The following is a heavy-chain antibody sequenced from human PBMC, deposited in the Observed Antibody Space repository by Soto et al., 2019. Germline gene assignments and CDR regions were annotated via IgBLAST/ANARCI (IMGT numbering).Heavy chain of an antibody. CDR1: GDSISSFY. Sequence: QVQLQESGPGLVKPSETLSLTCTVSGDSISSFYWTWIRQPPGKGLEWVGYIFSSGSTNYNPSLTSHPTISVHSSQNHFSLNPTSGTAADTAVYYCARVGYCSSTPCWPIGYFEYWGQGTLVTVSS. CDR3: ARVGYCSSTPCWPIGYFEY. CDR2: IFSSGST. V-gene: IGHV4-59*01. D-gene: IGHD2-2*01. J-gene: IGHJ4*02.